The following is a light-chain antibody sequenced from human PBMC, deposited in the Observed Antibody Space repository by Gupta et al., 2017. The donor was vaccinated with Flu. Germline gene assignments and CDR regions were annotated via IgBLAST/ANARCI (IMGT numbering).Light chain of an antibody. Sequence: EIVLTQSPATLSLSPGERATLSCRASQSVSGYLAWYQQKPGQAPRLLIFDASNRATGIPARFSGSGDGTDFTLTISSREPEDFALYYCQHRSNGPPVLTFGGGTKVEIK. V-gene: IGKV3-11*01. CDR1: QSVSGY. J-gene: IGKJ4*01. CDR2: DAS. CDR3: QHRSNGPPVLT.